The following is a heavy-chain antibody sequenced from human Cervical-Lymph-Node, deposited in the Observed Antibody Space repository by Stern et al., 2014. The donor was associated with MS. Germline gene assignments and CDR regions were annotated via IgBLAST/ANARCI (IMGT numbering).Heavy chain of an antibody. J-gene: IGHJ4*02. Sequence: VQLVESGGGAVQPGKSLRLSWAASGFTFRNSAMHWVSQAPGKGLEWVAVISHDGSEKYYADSLRGRFTISRDNSRNTLYLQMNSLGADDTAVYYCAREGEKASTTAFDSWGQGTLVTVS. D-gene: IGHD3-16*01. V-gene: IGHV3-30*01. CDR2: ISHDGSEK. CDR1: GFTFRNSA. CDR3: AREGEKASTTAFDS.